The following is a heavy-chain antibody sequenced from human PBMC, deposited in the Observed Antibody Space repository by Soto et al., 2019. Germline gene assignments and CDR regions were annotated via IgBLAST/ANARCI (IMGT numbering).Heavy chain of an antibody. D-gene: IGHD2-21*02. CDR3: ARESGDWPLNWFDP. J-gene: IGHJ5*02. CDR1: GFNFSNHW. CDR2: ITSDGKSK. Sequence: GSLRLSCAASGFNFSNHWMHWVRQRPGEGLVWVSRITSDGKSKAYAESVKGRFAISRDNAKNTLYLQMNSLTAEDTAVYYCARESGDWPLNWFDPWGLGTLVTVSS. V-gene: IGHV3-74*01.